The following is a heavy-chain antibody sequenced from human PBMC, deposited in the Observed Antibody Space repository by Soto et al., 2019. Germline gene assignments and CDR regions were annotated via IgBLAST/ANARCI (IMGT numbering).Heavy chain of an antibody. V-gene: IGHV1-46*01. D-gene: IGHD3-22*01. CDR2: INPSGGST. J-gene: IGHJ6*02. CDR3: ARGGSAERQTDGDSYHYYPMDV. CDR1: GYTFTSYY. Sequence: ASVKVSCKASGYTFTSYYMHWVRQAPGQGLEWMGIINPSGGSTSYAQKFQGRVTMTRDTSTSTVYMELSSLRSEDTAVYYCARGGSAERQTDGDSYHYYPMDVWGQGTTVTVSS.